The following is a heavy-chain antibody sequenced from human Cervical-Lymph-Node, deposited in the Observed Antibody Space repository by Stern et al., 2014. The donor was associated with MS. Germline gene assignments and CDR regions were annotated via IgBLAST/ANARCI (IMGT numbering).Heavy chain of an antibody. D-gene: IGHD3-3*01. CDR3: ARHFAIFDVPNWFDP. CDR1: GGFINNNPHY. CDR2: IYYSGST. J-gene: IGHJ5*02. V-gene: IGHV4-39*01. Sequence: QVQLQESGPGLVKPSETLSLICTLSGGFINNNPHYWGWIRQSPGKGLEWIGSIYYSGSTYYNPPLKSRVTIPGDTPKNQSSLTLSSVTAADTAVYYCARHFAIFDVPNWFDPWGQGTLVTVSS.